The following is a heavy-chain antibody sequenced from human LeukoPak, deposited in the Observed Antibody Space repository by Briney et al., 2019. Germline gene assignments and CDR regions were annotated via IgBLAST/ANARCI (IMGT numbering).Heavy chain of an antibody. CDR1: GYTFTVYY. V-gene: IGHV1-2*02. CDR3: AGSWSNDAFDI. CDR2: INPNSGGT. D-gene: IGHD1-26*01. J-gene: IGHJ3*02. Sequence: GASVTVSCTASGYTFTVYYMHWVRQAPGQGLEWMGWINPNSGGTNYAQKFQGRVTMTRDTSISTAYMELSRLRSDDTAVYYCAGSWSNDAFDIWGQGTMVTVSS.